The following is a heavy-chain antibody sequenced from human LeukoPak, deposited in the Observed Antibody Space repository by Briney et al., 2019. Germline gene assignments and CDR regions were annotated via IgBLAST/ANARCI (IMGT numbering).Heavy chain of an antibody. CDR1: GGSLSGDS. CDR3: ARHGYYYGSGSYPLYYYYGMDV. D-gene: IGHD3-10*01. CDR2: IRDSGSS. Sequence: SETLSLTCTVSGGSLSGDSWSWIRQPPGKGLEWIAYIRDSGSSESNPSLKSRVTISIDTSKNQFSLKLSSVTAADTAVYYCARHGYYYGSGSYPLYYYYGMDVWGQGTTVTVSS. J-gene: IGHJ6*02. V-gene: IGHV4-59*08.